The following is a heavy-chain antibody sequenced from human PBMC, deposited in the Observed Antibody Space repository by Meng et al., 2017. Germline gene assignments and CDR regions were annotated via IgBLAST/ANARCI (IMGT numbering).Heavy chain of an antibody. V-gene: IGHV4-34*01. CDR1: GGSFSGYY. CDR2: INHSGST. CDR3: ARVPYSGYDPEAFDI. J-gene: IGHJ3*02. Sequence: SETLSLTCAVYGGSFSGYYWSWIRQPPGKGLEWIGEINHSGSTNYNPSLKSRVTISVDTSKNQFSLKLSSVTAADTAVYYCARVPYSGYDPEAFDIWGQGRMVTVSS. D-gene: IGHD5-12*01.